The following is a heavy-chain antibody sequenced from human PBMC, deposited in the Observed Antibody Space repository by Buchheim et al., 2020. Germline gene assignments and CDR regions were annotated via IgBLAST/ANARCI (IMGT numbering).Heavy chain of an antibody. V-gene: IGHV3-23*01. Sequence: EVQLLESGGGLVQPGGSLRLSCAASGFTFSSSAMSWVRQAPGRGLEWVSAISGSGGTTYYAASVKGRFTISSDTSKNTLDVKMNSLRAEDTAVYYCAKDSWNSLFDYWGQGTL. J-gene: IGHJ4*02. CDR3: AKDSWNSLFDY. CDR2: ISGSGGTT. CDR1: GFTFSSSA. D-gene: IGHD1-7*01.